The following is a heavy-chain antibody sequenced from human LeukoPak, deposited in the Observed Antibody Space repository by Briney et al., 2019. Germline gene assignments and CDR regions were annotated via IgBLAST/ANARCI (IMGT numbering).Heavy chain of an antibody. D-gene: IGHD2-2*01. CDR2: IWYDGSNK. CDR3: ARGVVPAPDY. J-gene: IGHJ4*02. CDR1: GFTFNSYG. V-gene: IGHV3-33*01. Sequence: GGSLRLSCVASGFTFNSYGIHWVRQAPGKGLEWVAVIWYDGSNKYYADSVKGRFTISRDNSENTLYLQMDTLRAEDTAVYYCARGVVPAPDYWGQGTLVTVSS.